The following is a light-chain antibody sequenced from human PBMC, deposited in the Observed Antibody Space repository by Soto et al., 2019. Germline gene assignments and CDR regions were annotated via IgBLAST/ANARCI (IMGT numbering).Light chain of an antibody. V-gene: IGLV3-1*01. CDR2: QDS. Sequence: SYELTQPPSVSVSPGQTATITCSGDKLGHKYACWYQQKPGQSPVLVIYQDSKRPSGIPERFSGSNSGNTATLTISGTQAMDEADYYCQGWGSSTVVFGGGTKLTVL. CDR1: KLGHKY. J-gene: IGLJ2*01. CDR3: QGWGSSTVV.